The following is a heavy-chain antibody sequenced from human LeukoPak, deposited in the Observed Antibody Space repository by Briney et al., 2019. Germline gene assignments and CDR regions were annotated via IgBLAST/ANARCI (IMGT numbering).Heavy chain of an antibody. CDR3: ATRRGGALDI. J-gene: IGHJ3*02. D-gene: IGHD3-10*01. Sequence: GGSLRLSCVVCGFTCSRYEMNVVREAPGKVIERVSGISTSGASTYYADSVKGRFTISRDNSKNTLYLQMNSLRAEDTAVYYCATRRGGALDIWGQGTMVTVSS. CDR2: ISTSGAST. V-gene: IGHV3-23*01. CDR1: GFTCSRYE.